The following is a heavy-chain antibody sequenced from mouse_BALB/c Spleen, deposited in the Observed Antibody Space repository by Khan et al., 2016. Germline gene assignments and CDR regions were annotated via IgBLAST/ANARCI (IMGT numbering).Heavy chain of an antibody. Sequence: EVQLQESGPDLVKPSQSLSLTCTVTGYSITSGYSWHWLRQFPGNKLEWMGYIHYSGSTNYNPSLKSRIPITRDTSKNQFFLQLNSVTTEDTATYYCGRDPPFDYWGQGTTLTVSS. V-gene: IGHV3-1*02. J-gene: IGHJ2*01. CDR1: GYSITSGYS. CDR3: GRDPPFDY. CDR2: IHYSGST.